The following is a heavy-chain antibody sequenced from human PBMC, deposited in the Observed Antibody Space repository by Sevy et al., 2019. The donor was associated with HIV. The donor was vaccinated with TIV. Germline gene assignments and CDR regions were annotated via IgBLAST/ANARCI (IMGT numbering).Heavy chain of an antibody. CDR1: GISLSGNF. Sequence: ASVKVSCKASGISLSGNFLHWVRQAPGQGLEWMGWINPISGAIDYAQEFRGRLTMSRDTYTTTVYMELSRLTSDDTAIYFCARPKGDVRYCSTVSCYDFDYWGQEPWSPSPQ. D-gene: IGHD2-15*01. CDR2: INPISGAI. J-gene: IGHJ4*01. V-gene: IGHV1-2*02. CDR3: ARPKGDVRYCSTVSCYDFDY.